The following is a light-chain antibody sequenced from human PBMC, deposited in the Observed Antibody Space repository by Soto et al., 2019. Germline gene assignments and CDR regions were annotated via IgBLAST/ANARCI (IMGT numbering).Light chain of an antibody. Sequence: EIVLTQSPATLSLSPGERATLFCRASQSVSSYLAWYQQKPGQAPRLLIYDASNRATGIPARFSGSGSGTDFTLTISRLEPEDFAVYYCHQYGLSPPYTFGPGTKVDIK. CDR2: DAS. V-gene: IGKV3-11*01. CDR3: HQYGLSPPYT. CDR1: QSVSSY. J-gene: IGKJ3*01.